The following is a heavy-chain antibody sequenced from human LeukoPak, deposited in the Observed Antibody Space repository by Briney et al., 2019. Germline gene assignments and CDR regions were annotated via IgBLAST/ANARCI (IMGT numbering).Heavy chain of an antibody. CDR1: GFIFSTYW. CDR3: PILRHY. CDR2: IKQEGSEK. V-gene: IGHV3-7*05. Sequence: GGSLRLSCAASGFIFSTYWVNWVRQAPGKGREWVAKIKQEGSEKYYVDSVKGRFTIYRDNAKNSIYLQMNSLRAGDTAVYYFPILRHYWGQGILVTVSS. D-gene: IGHD3-10*01. J-gene: IGHJ4*02.